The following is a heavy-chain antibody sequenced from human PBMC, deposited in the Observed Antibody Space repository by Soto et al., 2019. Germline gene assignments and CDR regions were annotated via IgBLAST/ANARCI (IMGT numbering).Heavy chain of an antibody. CDR2: INHSGST. D-gene: IGHD3-3*01. CDR3: ARHGTYYDFWSGYSRFYYYYGMDV. Sequence: LSLTCAVYGGSFSGYYWSWIRQPPGKGLEWIGEINHSGSTNYNPSLKSRVTISVDTSKNQFSLKLSSVTAADTAVYYCARHGTYYDFWSGYSRFYYYYGMDVWGQGTTVT. V-gene: IGHV4-34*01. CDR1: GGSFSGYY. J-gene: IGHJ6*02.